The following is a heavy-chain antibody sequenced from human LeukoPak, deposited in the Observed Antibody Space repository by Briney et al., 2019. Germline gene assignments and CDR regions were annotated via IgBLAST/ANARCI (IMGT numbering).Heavy chain of an antibody. J-gene: IGHJ4*02. V-gene: IGHV3-30-3*01. D-gene: IGHD3-22*01. CDR2: ISYDGSNK. CDR3: ARDTSNYYDSSGYLDY. Sequence: GGSLRLSCAASGSTFSSYAMHWVRQAPGKGLEWVAVISYDGSNKYYADSVKGRFTISRDNSKNTLYLQMNSLRAEDTAVYYCARDTSNYYDSSGYLDYWGQGTLVTVSS. CDR1: GSTFSSYA.